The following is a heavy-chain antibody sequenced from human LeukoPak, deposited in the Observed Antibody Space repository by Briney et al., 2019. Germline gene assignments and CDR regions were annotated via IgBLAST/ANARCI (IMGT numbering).Heavy chain of an antibody. V-gene: IGHV1-2*02. CDR2: INPNSGGT. J-gene: IGHJ5*02. D-gene: IGHD3-3*01. CDR1: GYTFTGYY. CDR3: ARPYYDFWSGYPNWFDP. Sequence: ASVKVSCKASGYTFTGYYMHWVRQAPGQGLEWMGWINPNSGGTDYAQKFQGRVTMTRDTSISTAYMELSRLRSDDTAVYYCARPYYDFWSGYPNWFDPWGQGTLVTVSS.